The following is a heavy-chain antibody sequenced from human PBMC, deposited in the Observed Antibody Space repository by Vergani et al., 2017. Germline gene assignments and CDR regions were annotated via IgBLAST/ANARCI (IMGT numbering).Heavy chain of an antibody. CDR3: AREVGYSYGEGWFDP. CDR1: GGSISRYY. Sequence: QVQLQESGPGLVKPSETLSLTCTVSGGSISRYYWRWIRQPPGKGLQGRGYIYYSGSTNYNPSLKSRVTISVDTSKNQFALKLSSVTAADTAVYYCAREVGYSYGEGWFDPWGQGTLVTVSS. D-gene: IGHD5-18*01. CDR2: IYYSGST. J-gene: IGHJ5*02. V-gene: IGHV4-59*01.